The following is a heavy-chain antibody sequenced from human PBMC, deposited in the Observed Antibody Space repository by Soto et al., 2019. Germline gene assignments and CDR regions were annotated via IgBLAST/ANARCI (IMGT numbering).Heavy chain of an antibody. CDR3: ARLVVVAPVANA. CDR2: IFYTGTT. Sequence: PSQTLSLTCSVSGGSISYNSYYWAVIRQPPGKGLERVGGIFYTGTTYYSPSLKDRVTISVDTSKNSFSLNLTSVTAADTAVYFCARLVVVAPVANAWGQGTLVTVSS. CDR1: GGSISYNSYY. V-gene: IGHV4-39*02. D-gene: IGHD2-2*01. J-gene: IGHJ5*02.